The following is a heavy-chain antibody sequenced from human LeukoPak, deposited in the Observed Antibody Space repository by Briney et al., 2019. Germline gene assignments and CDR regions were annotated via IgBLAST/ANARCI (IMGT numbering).Heavy chain of an antibody. V-gene: IGHV3-30*04. CDR3: ARGDFRWEMATTIAFDI. Sequence: GGSLRLSCAPSGFTFRNYAMHWVRQASGKGLEWVAVISYAGSNEHYADSVKGRFTISRDNSKNTLFLQMNSLRAEDTAVYYCARGDFRWEMATTIAFDIWGQGTMVTVSS. D-gene: IGHD5-24*01. CDR1: GFTFRNYA. CDR2: ISYAGSNE. J-gene: IGHJ3*02.